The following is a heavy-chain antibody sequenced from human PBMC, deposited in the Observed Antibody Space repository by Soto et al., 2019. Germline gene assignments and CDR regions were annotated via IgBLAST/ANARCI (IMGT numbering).Heavy chain of an antibody. V-gene: IGHV1-8*01. J-gene: IGHJ4*02. Sequence: QVQLVQSGTEVKKPGASVKVSCKASGYTFTSHDINWVRQATGQGLEWMGWMNPNSGNTGYAQKFQGRDTMTRNTSISTAYMELSSLRSEDTAVYYCARWDYGVYARFDYWGQGTLVTVSS. CDR3: ARWDYGVYARFDY. CDR2: MNPNSGNT. D-gene: IGHD4-17*01. CDR1: GYTFTSHD.